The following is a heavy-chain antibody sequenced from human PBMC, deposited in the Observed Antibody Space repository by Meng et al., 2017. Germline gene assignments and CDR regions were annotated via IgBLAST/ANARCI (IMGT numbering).Heavy chain of an antibody. J-gene: IGHJ5*02. D-gene: IGHD4-17*01. CDR1: GGTFSSYA. V-gene: IGHV1-69*01. Sequence: QVRAVAAWAEVKKPGSAVKVSCKASGGTFSSYAISWVRQAPGQGLEWMGGIIPIFGTANYAQKFQGRVTNTADESTSTAYMELSSLRSEDTAVYYCARDYGDYAWIAKRWFDPWGQGTLVTVSS. CDR3: ARDYGDYAWIAKRWFDP. CDR2: IIPIFGTA.